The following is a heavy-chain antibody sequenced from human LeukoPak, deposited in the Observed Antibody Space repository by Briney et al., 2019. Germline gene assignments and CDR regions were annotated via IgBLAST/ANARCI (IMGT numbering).Heavy chain of an antibody. CDR3: ARGREFLEWSRLYYMDV. CDR2: MNPNSGNT. Sequence: ASVKVSCKASGYTFTSYDINWVRQATGQGLGWMGWMNPNSGNTGYAQKFQGRVTITRNTSISTAYMELSSLRSEDTAVYYCARGREFLEWSRLYYMDVRGKGTTVTVSS. CDR1: GYTFTSYD. D-gene: IGHD3-3*01. V-gene: IGHV1-8*03. J-gene: IGHJ6*03.